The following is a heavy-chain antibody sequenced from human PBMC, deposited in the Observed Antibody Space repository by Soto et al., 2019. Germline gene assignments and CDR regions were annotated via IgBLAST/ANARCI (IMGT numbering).Heavy chain of an antibody. V-gene: IGHV3-74*01. J-gene: IGHJ4*02. CDR3: AMLPITMVRGVIISSEGQAPRFDY. D-gene: IGHD3-10*01. CDR1: GFTFSSYW. Sequence: GGSLRLSCAASGFTFSSYWMHWVRQAPGKGLVWVSRINSDGSSTSYADSVKGRFTISRDNAKNTLYLQMNSLRAEDTAVYYCAMLPITMVRGVIISSEGQAPRFDYWGQGTLVSVSS. CDR2: INSDGSST.